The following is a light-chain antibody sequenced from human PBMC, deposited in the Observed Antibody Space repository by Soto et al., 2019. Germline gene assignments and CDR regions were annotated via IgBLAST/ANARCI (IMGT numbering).Light chain of an antibody. V-gene: IGLV2-14*01. CDR3: SSFTNTYSYV. Sequence: QSVLTQPASVSGSPGQSITISCTGTSGDVGAYNYVSWYQQHPGKAPRLMIYDVSNRPSGASNRFSGSKSGNTASLTISGLQAEDEADYYCSSFTNTYSYVFGTGTQLTVL. J-gene: IGLJ1*01. CDR1: SGDVGAYNY. CDR2: DVS.